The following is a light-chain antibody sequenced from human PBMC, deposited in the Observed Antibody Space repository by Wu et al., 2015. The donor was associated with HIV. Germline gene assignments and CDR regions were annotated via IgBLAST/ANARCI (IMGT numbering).Light chain of an antibody. Sequence: DTLLTQSPGTLSLSPGERATLSCRASQSVTSNYLAWYQQKPGQAPRLLIYATSNRATGIPARFSGSGSGTDFTLTISSLEPEDFALYYCQQCTNWPLTFGHGTRLEI. CDR3: QQCTNWPLT. V-gene: IGKV3D-20*02. CDR2: ATS. J-gene: IGKJ5*01. CDR1: QSVTSNY.